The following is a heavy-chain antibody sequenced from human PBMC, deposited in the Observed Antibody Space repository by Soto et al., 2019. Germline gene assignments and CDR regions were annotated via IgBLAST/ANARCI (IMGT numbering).Heavy chain of an antibody. CDR2: IYYSGSA. CDR3: ARAVGYCSGGACNPPGNWFVP. J-gene: IGHJ5*02. CDR1: GGYVNSGGYY. D-gene: IGHD2-15*01. V-gene: IGHV4-31*03. Sequence: QVQLQESGPGLVQPSQTLSLTCTVSGGYVNSGGYYWSWIRQHPGRGLECIGSIYYSGSAYYSPSLKIRVIISVDTSKNQFSLRLSSVTAADTAVYYCARAVGYCSGGACNPPGNWFVPWGQGTLVTVSS.